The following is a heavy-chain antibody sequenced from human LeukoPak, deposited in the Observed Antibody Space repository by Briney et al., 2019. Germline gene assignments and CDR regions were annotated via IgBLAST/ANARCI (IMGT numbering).Heavy chain of an antibody. V-gene: IGHV4-61*02. CDR2: IYTSGST. J-gene: IGHJ5*02. CDR1: GGSISSGSYY. D-gene: IGHD4-11*01. CDR3: ARGYEGYSIDL. Sequence: PSETLSLTCTVSGGSISSGSYYWSWIRQPAGKGLEWIGRIYTSGSTNYNPSLKSRVTISVDTSKNQFSLKLSSVTAADTAVYYCARGYEGYSIDLWGQGTLVTVSS.